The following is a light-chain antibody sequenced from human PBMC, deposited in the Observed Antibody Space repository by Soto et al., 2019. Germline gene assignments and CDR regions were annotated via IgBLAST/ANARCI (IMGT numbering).Light chain of an antibody. CDR2: KAS. J-gene: IGKJ4*01. V-gene: IGKV1-5*03. Sequence: DIQMTQSPSTLSASVGDRVTITCRASQSISSWLAWYQQKPGKAPKLLIYKASSLESGVPSRFSGSGSGTKFTLSSSNLQPDDFANYYRQQYNSYPITFGGGTKVEIK. CDR1: QSISSW. CDR3: QQYNSYPIT.